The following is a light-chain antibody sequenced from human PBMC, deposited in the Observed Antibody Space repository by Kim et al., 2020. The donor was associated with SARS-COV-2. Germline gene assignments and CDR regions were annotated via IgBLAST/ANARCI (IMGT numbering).Light chain of an antibody. J-gene: IGKJ1*01. CDR3: LQHNSYPRT. CDR1: QGIINS. Sequence: DIQMTQSPSAMSASVGDRVTITCRASQGIINSLAWFQQKPGKAPKRLIYGASTLQSGVPSRFNGSGSGTEFTLTISSLQPEDFATYYCLQHNSYPRTFGQGTKVDIK. CDR2: GAS. V-gene: IGKV1-17*03.